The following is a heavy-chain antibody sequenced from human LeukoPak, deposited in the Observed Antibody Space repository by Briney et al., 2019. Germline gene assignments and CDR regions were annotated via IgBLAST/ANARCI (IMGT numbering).Heavy chain of an antibody. V-gene: IGHV3-7*01. Sequence: GGSLRLSCAASGFTFGSNWMTWVHQAPEKGLEWVAKTEPDGSDEDYVDSVKGRFTISRDNAKNLLYLQMTGLRAEDTAVYYCARNTVAAAGDSWGQGTLVTVSS. CDR3: ARNTVAAAGDS. CDR1: GFTFGSNW. J-gene: IGHJ4*02. CDR2: TEPDGSDE. D-gene: IGHD6-13*01.